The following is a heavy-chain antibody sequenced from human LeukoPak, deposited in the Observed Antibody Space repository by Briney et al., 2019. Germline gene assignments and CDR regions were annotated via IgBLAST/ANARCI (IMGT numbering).Heavy chain of an antibody. CDR1: GGSISSYY. J-gene: IGHJ5*02. Sequence: SETLSLTCTVPGGSISSYYWSWIRQPAGKGLEWIGRIYTSGSTSNNPSLKSRVTMSVDTSKNQFSLRLSSVTAADTAVYYCARGGRYCSGGTCYVNWFDPWGQGTLVTVSS. CDR3: ARGGRYCSGGTCYVNWFDP. CDR2: IYTSGST. D-gene: IGHD2-15*01. V-gene: IGHV4-4*07.